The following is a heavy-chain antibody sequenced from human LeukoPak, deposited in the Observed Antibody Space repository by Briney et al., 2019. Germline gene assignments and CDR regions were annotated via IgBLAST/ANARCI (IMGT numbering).Heavy chain of an antibody. J-gene: IGHJ3*02. CDR3: ARVYGSGYDFRGAFDI. CDR1: GGSISSYY. V-gene: IGHV4-59*01. CDR2: IYYSGST. Sequence: SETLSLTCTVSGGSISSYYWSWIRQPPGKGLEWIGYIYYSGSTNYNPSLKSRVTISVDTSKNHFSLKLSSVTAADTAVYYCARVYGSGYDFRGAFDIWGQGTMVTVSS. D-gene: IGHD5-12*01.